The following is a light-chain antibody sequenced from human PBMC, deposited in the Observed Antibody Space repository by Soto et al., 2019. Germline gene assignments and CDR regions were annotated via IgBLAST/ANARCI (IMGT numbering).Light chain of an antibody. Sequence: DIQLTQSPSFLSASVGERVTITCRASQGIRDFLAWYQQKPGKAPKLLIYAASTLQTGVPTRFSGIASGTEFTLIISNLQPADFATYYWQQFNVCPLTFGGGTKVEIK. CDR2: AAS. J-gene: IGKJ4*01. CDR3: QQFNVCPLT. CDR1: QGIRDF. V-gene: IGKV1-9*01.